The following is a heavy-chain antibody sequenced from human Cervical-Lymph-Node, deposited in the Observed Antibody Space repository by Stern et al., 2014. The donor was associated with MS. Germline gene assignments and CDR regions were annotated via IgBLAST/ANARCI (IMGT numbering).Heavy chain of an antibody. CDR3: ARGGGEQLVPDYPRFDY. CDR2: IIPIFGTA. V-gene: IGHV1-69*01. J-gene: IGHJ4*02. CDR1: GGTFSSYA. Sequence: QVQLGQSGAEVKKPGSSVKVSCKASGGTFSSYAISWVRQAPGQGLEWMGGIIPIFGTANYAQKFQGRVTITADESTSTAYMELSSLRSEDTAVYYCARGGGEQLVPDYPRFDYWGQGTLVTVSS. D-gene: IGHD6-13*01.